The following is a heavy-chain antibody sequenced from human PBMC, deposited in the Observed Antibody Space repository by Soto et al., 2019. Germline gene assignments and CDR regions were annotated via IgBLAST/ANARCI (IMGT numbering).Heavy chain of an antibody. CDR2: IYDSGTT. J-gene: IGHJ5*02. CDR3: ARGAMFWFVP. D-gene: IGHD3-10*02. Sequence: QVQLQESGPGLVKPSETLSLTCSVAGGSLGSYYWGWIRQSPGKGLEWIAYIYDSGTTIYNPSLKSRATISVDTSNNQFSLNLTSVTAADTAVYYCARGAMFWFVPWGQGTLVIVSS. CDR1: GGSLGSYY. V-gene: IGHV4-59*01.